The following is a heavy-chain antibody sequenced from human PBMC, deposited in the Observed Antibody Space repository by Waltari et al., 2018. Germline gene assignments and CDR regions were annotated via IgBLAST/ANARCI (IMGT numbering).Heavy chain of an antibody. CDR2: IYYSGST. CDR3: ARFGVLVRTWFDP. J-gene: IGHJ5*02. Sequence: QVQLQESGPGLVKPSETLSLTCTVSGGSISSHYWIWIRQPPGKGLEWIGYIYYSGSTNYNPSLKSRVTISVDTSKNQFSLKLSSVTAADTAVYYCARFGVLVRTWFDPWGQGTLVTVSS. V-gene: IGHV4-59*11. D-gene: IGHD3-10*01. CDR1: GGSISSHY.